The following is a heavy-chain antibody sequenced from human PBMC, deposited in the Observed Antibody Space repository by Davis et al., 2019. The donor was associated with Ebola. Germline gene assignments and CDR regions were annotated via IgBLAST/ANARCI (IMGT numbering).Heavy chain of an antibody. CDR3: ARAPVPYSNYAGHFDY. V-gene: IGHV4-31*03. CDR2: IYYSGST. Sequence: PSETLSLTCTVSGGSISSGGYYWSWIRQHPGKGLEWIGYIYYSGSTYYNPSLKSRVTISVDTSKNQFSLKLSSVTAADTAVYYCARAPVPYSNYAGHFDYWGQGTLVTVSS. CDR1: GGSISSGGYY. J-gene: IGHJ4*02. D-gene: IGHD4-11*01.